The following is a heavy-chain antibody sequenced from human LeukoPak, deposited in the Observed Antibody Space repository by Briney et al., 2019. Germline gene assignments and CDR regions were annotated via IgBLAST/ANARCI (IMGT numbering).Heavy chain of an antibody. CDR2: INPNDGDT. D-gene: IGHD2-2*01. CDR1: GYTFTDYY. CDR3: ARANFLYCSSSTCLFDY. J-gene: IGHJ4*02. Sequence: ASVRVSCTASGYTFTDYYMHWVRQAPGQGFEWMAWINPNDGDTNYAQTFQGRVTMTRDTSISTAHMEVSRLRSDDTAVYYCARANFLYCSSSTCLFDYWGEGTLVTVSS. V-gene: IGHV1-2*02.